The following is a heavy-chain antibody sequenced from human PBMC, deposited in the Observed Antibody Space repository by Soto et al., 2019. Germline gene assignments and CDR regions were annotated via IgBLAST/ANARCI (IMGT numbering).Heavy chain of an antibody. J-gene: IGHJ4*02. CDR1: CLSISSAYFC. V-gene: IGHV4-30-4*01. CDR2: IYYSGTT. CDR3: AREPYLPMARNDF. D-gene: IGHD3-10*01. Sequence: TLSLTCPVSCLSISSAYFCLPWHRQPPGKGLEWLGYIYYSGTTYYNPSLKGRLIISIDTSRNQFSLSLDSVTAADTAVYFCAREPYLPMARNDFWGQGAQVNVSA.